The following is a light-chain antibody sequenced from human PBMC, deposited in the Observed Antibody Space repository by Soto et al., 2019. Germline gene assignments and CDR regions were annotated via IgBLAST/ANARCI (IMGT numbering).Light chain of an antibody. CDR2: EVV. CDR3: KSYAGSNTYV. Sequence: QSVLTQPPSASGSPGQSATISCTGAASDIGAYNFVSWYQQYPGKAPRLIIYEVVQRPSGVPDRFSGSKSGNTASLTVSGLQAADEADYFCKSYAGSNTYVFGSGTKVTVL. CDR1: ASDIGAYNF. J-gene: IGLJ1*01. V-gene: IGLV2-8*01.